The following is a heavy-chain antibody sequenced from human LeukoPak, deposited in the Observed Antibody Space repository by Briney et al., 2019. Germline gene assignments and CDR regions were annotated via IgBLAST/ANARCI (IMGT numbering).Heavy chain of an antibody. V-gene: IGHV3-30*04. J-gene: IGHJ2*01. Sequence: QPGGSLRLSCAASGFTFSSYAMRWVRQAPGKGLEWVAVISYDGSNKYYADSVKGRFTISRDNSKNTLYLQMNSLRAEDTAVYYCARAYSSSRNLGWYFDLWGRGTLVTVSS. CDR3: ARAYSSSRNLGWYFDL. CDR1: GFTFSSYA. CDR2: ISYDGSNK. D-gene: IGHD6-13*01.